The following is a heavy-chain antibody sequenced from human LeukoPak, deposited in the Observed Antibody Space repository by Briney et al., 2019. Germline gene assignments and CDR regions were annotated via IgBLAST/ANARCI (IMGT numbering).Heavy chain of an antibody. CDR2: ISSSSSYI. CDR1: GFTFSRYS. V-gene: IGHV3-21*01. J-gene: IGHJ5*02. D-gene: IGHD6-19*01. CDR3: ATSSPYSSGWTSNWFDP. Sequence: GGSLRLSCAASGFTFSRYSMNWVRQAPGKGLEWVSSISSSSSYIYYADSVKGRFTISRDNAKNSLYLQMNSLRAEDTAVYYCATSSPYSSGWTSNWFDPWGQGTLVTVSS.